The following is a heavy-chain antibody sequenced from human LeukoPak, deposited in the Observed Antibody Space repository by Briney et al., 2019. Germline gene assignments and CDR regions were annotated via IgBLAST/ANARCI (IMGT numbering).Heavy chain of an antibody. Sequence: SETLSLTCTVSGGSISSSSYYWGWIRQPPGKGLEWIGTIYYSGSTYYNPSLKSRVTISVDTSKNQFSLKLSSVTAADTAVYYCARDDYDGGYWGQGTLVTVSS. D-gene: IGHD3-22*01. V-gene: IGHV4-39*07. CDR1: GGSISSSSYY. CDR3: ARDDYDGGY. CDR2: IYYSGST. J-gene: IGHJ4*02.